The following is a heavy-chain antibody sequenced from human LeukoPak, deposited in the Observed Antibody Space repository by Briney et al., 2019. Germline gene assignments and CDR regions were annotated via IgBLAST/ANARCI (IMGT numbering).Heavy chain of an antibody. V-gene: IGHV3-21*01. CDR2: ISSSSSYI. Sequence: GGSLRLSCAASGFTFSSYSMNWVRQAPGKGLEWVSSISSSSSYIYYADSVKGRFTISRDNAKNSLYLQMNSLRAEDTAVYYCARAILDIVATPDAFDIWGRGTMVTVSS. D-gene: IGHD5-12*01. J-gene: IGHJ3*02. CDR1: GFTFSSYS. CDR3: ARAILDIVATPDAFDI.